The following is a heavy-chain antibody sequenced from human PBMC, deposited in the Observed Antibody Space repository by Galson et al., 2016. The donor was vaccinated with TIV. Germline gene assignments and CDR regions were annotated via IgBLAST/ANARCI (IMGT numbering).Heavy chain of an antibody. CDR3: ARDCNGDNCYPSPMYFDY. J-gene: IGHJ4*02. D-gene: IGHD2-15*01. Sequence: SLRLSCAGSGFSFSDYYMSWIRQAPGKGLEWVSYIGSRGTAIYYADSVKGRFTISRDNAKNSLYLQMNSLRVEDTAVYYCARDCNGDNCYPSPMYFDYWGQGALVTVSS. V-gene: IGHV3-11*01. CDR1: GFSFSDYY. CDR2: IGSRGTAI.